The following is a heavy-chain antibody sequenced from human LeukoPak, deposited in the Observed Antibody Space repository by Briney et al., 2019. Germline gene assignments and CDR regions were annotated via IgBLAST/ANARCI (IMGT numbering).Heavy chain of an antibody. Sequence: ASVRVSCKVSGNSFSELSIKWVRQAPGKGLECMGGFNPEEAKMVYAQNFQGRVTMTEDTSTQTAYMELSGLTSDDTAVYYCTTRSGDFWSGFVNWGQGSLVTVSS. V-gene: IGHV1-24*01. D-gene: IGHD3-3*01. J-gene: IGHJ4*02. CDR2: FNPEEAKM. CDR3: TTRSGDFWSGFVN. CDR1: GNSFSELS.